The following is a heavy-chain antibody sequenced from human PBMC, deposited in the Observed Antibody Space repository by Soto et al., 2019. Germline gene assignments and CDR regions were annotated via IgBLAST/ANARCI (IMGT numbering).Heavy chain of an antibody. V-gene: IGHV4-39*01. Sequence: NPSETLSLTCTVSGGSISSSSYYWGWIRQPPGKGLEWIGSIYYSGSTYYNPSLKSRVTISVDTSKNQFSLKLSSVTAADTAVYYCARPASGSYGDYYGMDVWGQGTTVTVSS. D-gene: IGHD1-26*01. CDR3: ARPASGSYGDYYGMDV. CDR1: GGSISSSSYY. CDR2: IYYSGST. J-gene: IGHJ6*02.